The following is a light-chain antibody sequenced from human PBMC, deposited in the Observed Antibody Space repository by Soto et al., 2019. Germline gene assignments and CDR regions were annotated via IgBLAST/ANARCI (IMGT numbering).Light chain of an antibody. J-gene: IGKJ1*01. CDR3: QQRSNWPT. Sequence: EIVLTQSPATLSLSPGERATLSCRASQSVSSYLAWYQQKPGQAPRLLIYDASSRATGIPARFSGSGSGTDFTLTISRLEPEDFAVYYCQQRSNWPTFGQGTKVEIK. CDR2: DAS. CDR1: QSVSSY. V-gene: IGKV3-11*01.